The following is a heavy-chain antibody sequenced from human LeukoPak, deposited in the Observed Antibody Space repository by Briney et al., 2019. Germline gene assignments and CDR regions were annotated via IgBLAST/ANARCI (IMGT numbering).Heavy chain of an antibody. CDR3: ARVGMSSSGWYEEAGEYFDY. CDR1: GFTFSRFW. J-gene: IGHJ4*02. V-gene: IGHV3-7*01. D-gene: IGHD6-19*01. CDR2: IKQDGNEK. Sequence: GGSLRLSCSASGFTFSRFWMSWVLQAPGKGLEWVANIKQDGNEKYSVDSVKGRFTISRDNAKNSLYLQMNSLRAEDTAVYYCARVGMSSSGWYEEAGEYFDYWGQGTLVTVSS.